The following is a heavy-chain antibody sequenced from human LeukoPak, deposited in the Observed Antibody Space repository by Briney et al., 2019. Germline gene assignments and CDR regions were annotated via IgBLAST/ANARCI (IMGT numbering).Heavy chain of an antibody. CDR2: IRYDGSNK. Sequence: PGGSLRLSCAASGFTFSSYGMHWVRQAPGKGLEWVAFIRYDGSNKYYADSVKGRFTISRDNSKNMLYLQMNSLRAEDTALYYCAKDYDDKFDYWGQGTLVTVSS. CDR3: AKDYDDKFDY. CDR1: GFTFSSYG. D-gene: IGHD3-9*01. J-gene: IGHJ4*02. V-gene: IGHV3-30*02.